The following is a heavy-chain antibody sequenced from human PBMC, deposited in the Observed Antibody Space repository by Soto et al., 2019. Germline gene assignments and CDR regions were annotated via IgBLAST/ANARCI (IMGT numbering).Heavy chain of an antibody. V-gene: IGHV1-18*01. J-gene: IGHJ6*02. CDR1: GYTFTSYG. D-gene: IGHD4-17*01. Sequence: QVQLVQSGAEVKKPGASVKVSCKASGYTFTSYGISWVRQAPGQGLEWMGWISAYNGNTNYAQKLQGRVPMTTDTSTSTAYMELRSLRSDDTAVYYCARDLSYGDPQGYYYGMDVWGQGTTVTVSS. CDR3: ARDLSYGDPQGYYYGMDV. CDR2: ISAYNGNT.